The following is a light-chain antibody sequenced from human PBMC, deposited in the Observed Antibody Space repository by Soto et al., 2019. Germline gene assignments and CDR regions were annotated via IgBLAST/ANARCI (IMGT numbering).Light chain of an antibody. CDR3: QQYNNWLKWT. J-gene: IGKJ1*01. CDR1: QSISSN. V-gene: IGKV3-15*01. CDR2: DAS. Sequence: EIVMTQSPATLSVSPGERATLSCRASQSISSNLAWYQQKPGQGPGLLIYDASTRATGIPARFSGSGSGTDFTLTISSLQSEDFAVYYCQQYNNWLKWTFGQGTKVEIK.